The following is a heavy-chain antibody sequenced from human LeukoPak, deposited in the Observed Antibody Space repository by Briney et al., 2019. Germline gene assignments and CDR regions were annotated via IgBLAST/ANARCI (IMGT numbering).Heavy chain of an antibody. D-gene: IGHD2-2*01. J-gene: IGHJ4*02. Sequence: GGSLRLSCAASGFTFSSYAMSWVRQAPGKGLEWVSAVSGGGGTTYYADSVKGRFTISRDNSKNTLSLQMNGLRAEDTAVYYCAKSKTTSWSDFDYWGQGTLVTVSS. CDR3: AKSKTTSWSDFDY. CDR1: GFTFSSYA. V-gene: IGHV3-23*01. CDR2: VSGGGGTT.